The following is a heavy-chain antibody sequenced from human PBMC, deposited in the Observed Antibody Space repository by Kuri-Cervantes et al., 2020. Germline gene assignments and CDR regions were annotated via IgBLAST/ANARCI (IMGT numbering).Heavy chain of an antibody. Sequence: SLKISCAASGFNFDDYAMHWVRQAPGKGLEWVSGISWNSGSIGYADSVKGRFTISRDNAKNSLYLQMNSLRAEDTAVYHCVKDHTYSGNSGPIDWGQGTLVTVSS. D-gene: IGHD4-23*01. CDR2: ISWNSGSI. CDR1: GFNFDDYA. CDR3: VKDHTYSGNSGPID. V-gene: IGHV3-9*01. J-gene: IGHJ4*02.